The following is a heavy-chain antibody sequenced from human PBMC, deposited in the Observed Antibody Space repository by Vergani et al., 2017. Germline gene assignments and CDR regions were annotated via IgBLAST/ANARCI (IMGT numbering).Heavy chain of an antibody. CDR1: GYTFTSYA. V-gene: IGHV1-3*01. J-gene: IGHJ4*02. D-gene: IGHD3-3*01. CDR3: ARNGWYDFWSGYYHYYFDY. Sequence: QVQLVQSGAEAKKPGASVKVSCKASGYTFTSYAMHWVRQAPGQRLEWMGWINAGNGNSKYSQKFQGRVTITRGTSASTAYMELSSLRSEDTAVYYCARNGWYDFWSGYYHYYFDYWGQGTLVTVSS. CDR2: INAGNGNS.